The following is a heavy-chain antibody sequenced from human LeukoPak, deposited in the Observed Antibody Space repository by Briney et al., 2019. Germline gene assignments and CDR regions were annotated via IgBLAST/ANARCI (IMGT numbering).Heavy chain of an antibody. Sequence: PGGSLRLSCAASGFTFSSYAMSLVRQAPGKGLEWVSAISGSGGSTYYADSVKGRFTISRDNSKNTLYLQMISLRVEDTAVYYCAKSVTYYYDSSGYYAPAYFDYWGQGTLVTVSS. CDR1: GFTFSSYA. V-gene: IGHV3-23*01. J-gene: IGHJ4*02. CDR2: ISGSGGST. CDR3: AKSVTYYYDSSGYYAPAYFDY. D-gene: IGHD3-22*01.